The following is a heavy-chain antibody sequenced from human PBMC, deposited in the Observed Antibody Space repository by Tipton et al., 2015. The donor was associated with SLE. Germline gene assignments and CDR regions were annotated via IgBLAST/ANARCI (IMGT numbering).Heavy chain of an antibody. Sequence: GLVKPSETLSLTCTVSGGSISSAYWSWIRQPPGKGLEWIGYINYSGRTNYNPSLKSRVTISVDTSKNQFSLRLSSVTAADTAIYYCARTYTSSWFPQPYFDYWGQGTLVTVSS. CDR1: GGSISSAY. D-gene: IGHD6-13*01. J-gene: IGHJ4*02. V-gene: IGHV4-59*01. CDR2: INYSGRT. CDR3: ARTYTSSWFPQPYFDY.